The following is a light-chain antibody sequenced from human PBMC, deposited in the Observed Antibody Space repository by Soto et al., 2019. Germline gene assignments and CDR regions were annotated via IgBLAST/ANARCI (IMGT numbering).Light chain of an antibody. V-gene: IGKV1-8*01. Sequence: AIRMTQSPSSFSASTGDRVTITCRASQGISSYLAWYQQKPGLAPRLLIYDASSRATGIPDRFSGSGSGTDFTLTISRLEPEDFAVYYCQQYNSWPLTFGGGTKVDIK. CDR3: QQYNSWPLT. CDR1: QGISSY. J-gene: IGKJ4*01. CDR2: DAS.